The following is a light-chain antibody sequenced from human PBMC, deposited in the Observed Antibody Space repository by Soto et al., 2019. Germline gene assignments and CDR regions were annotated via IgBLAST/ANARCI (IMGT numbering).Light chain of an antibody. J-gene: IGLJ3*02. CDR2: GNS. V-gene: IGLV1-40*01. CDR3: QSYDSSLSAWV. Sequence: QSAVTQPPSVSGAPGQRVTISCTGSSSNIGAGYGVHWYQQLPGTAPKVLIYGNSNRPSGVPDRFSGSKSGTSASLAITGLQAEEEADYYCQSYDSSLSAWVFGGGTKVTVL. CDR1: SSNIGAGYG.